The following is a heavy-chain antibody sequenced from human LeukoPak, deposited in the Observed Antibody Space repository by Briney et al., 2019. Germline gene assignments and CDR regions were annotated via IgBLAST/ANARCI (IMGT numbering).Heavy chain of an antibody. CDR3: AKDWHILTGRNCFDP. CDR1: GYTFTSYA. CDR2: VTSYNGDT. V-gene: IGHV1-3*01. J-gene: IGHJ5*02. D-gene: IGHD3-9*01. Sequence: GASVKVSCKASGYTFTSYAMHWVRQAPGQRLEWMGWVTSYNGDTNYAQKFQGRVTMSADTSTSTAYMELRSLRFDDTAIYYCAKDWHILTGRNCFDPWGQGTLVTVSS.